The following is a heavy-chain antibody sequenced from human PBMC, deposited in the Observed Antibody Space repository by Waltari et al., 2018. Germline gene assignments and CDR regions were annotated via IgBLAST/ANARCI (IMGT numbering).Heavy chain of an antibody. Sequence: QVQLVQSGAEVKKPGASVKVSCKASGYTFTGYYMHWVRQAPGQGLEWMGWINPNMGGTNYAQKFQGRVTMTRDTSISTAYMELSRLRSDDTAVYYCARGRGYYDSSGSLGYWGQGTLVTVSS. CDR2: INPNMGGT. CDR1: GYTFTGYY. J-gene: IGHJ4*02. D-gene: IGHD3-22*01. CDR3: ARGRGYYDSSGSLGY. V-gene: IGHV1-2*02.